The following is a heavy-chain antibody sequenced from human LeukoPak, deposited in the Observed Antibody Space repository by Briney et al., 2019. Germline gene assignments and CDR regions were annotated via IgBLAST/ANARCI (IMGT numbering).Heavy chain of an antibody. D-gene: IGHD5-18*01. Sequence: GGSLRLSCAASGFTVSSNYMGWVRQAPGKGLEWVSVIYSGGSTYYADSVKGRFTISRDNSKNTLYLQMNSLRAEDTAVYYCAREADTAMGDWGQGTLVTVSS. CDR1: GFTVSSNY. J-gene: IGHJ4*02. V-gene: IGHV3-53*01. CDR2: IYSGGST. CDR3: AREADTAMGD.